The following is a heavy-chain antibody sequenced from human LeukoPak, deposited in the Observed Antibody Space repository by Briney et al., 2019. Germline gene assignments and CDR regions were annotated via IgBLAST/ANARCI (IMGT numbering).Heavy chain of an antibody. V-gene: IGHV1-46*01. CDR2: INPSGGST. CDR3: ARAPYRRIADSYFYYYYYMDV. CDR1: GYTFTSYY. J-gene: IGHJ6*03. D-gene: IGHD6-13*01. Sequence: GASVKVSCKASGYTFTSYYMHWVRQAPGQGLEWMGIINPSGGSTSYAQKFQGRVTMTRDMSTSTVYMELSSLRSEDTAVYYCARAPYRRIADSYFYYYYYMDVWGKGTTVTVSS.